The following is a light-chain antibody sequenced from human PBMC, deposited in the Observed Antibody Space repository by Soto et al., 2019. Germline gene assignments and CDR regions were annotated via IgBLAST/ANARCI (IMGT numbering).Light chain of an antibody. Sequence: DIQMTQSPSSLSASVGDRVTITCQASQDIRQNLNWYQQKPGKVPKLLIHGASNVETGVPSRFSGSGSGTDFTFTISSLQAEDFATYYCQQYEGVPLITFGPGTTVDIK. CDR3: QQYEGVPLIT. J-gene: IGKJ3*01. CDR2: GAS. V-gene: IGKV1-33*01. CDR1: QDIRQN.